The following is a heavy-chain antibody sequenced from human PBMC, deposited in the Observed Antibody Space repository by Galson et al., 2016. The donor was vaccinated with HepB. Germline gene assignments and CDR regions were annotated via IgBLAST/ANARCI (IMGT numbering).Heavy chain of an antibody. CDR2: FDTVGGT. D-gene: IGHD3-10*01. Sequence: SLRLSCAASGFTFSSYDMHWVRQATGKSLEWVSAFDTVGGTYYAGSVKGRFTISRDSARNTLLLQMKSLRAEDTAIYYCASAYYHYYYYYAMDVWGQGTTVTVSS. CDR3: ASAYYHYYYYYAMDV. V-gene: IGHV3-13*01. CDR1: GFTFSSYD. J-gene: IGHJ6*02.